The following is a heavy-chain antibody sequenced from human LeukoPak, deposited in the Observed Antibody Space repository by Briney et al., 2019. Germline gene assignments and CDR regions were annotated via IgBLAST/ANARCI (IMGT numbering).Heavy chain of an antibody. CDR1: GGSVSSGSYY. V-gene: IGHV4-61*01. CDR3: AREDGTRFDY. J-gene: IGHJ4*02. D-gene: IGHD2-2*01. Sequence: SETLSLTCTVSGGSVSSGSYYWSWIRQPPGKGLEWIGYIYYSGSTNYNPSLKSRVTISVDTSKNQFPLKLSSVTAADTAVYYCAREDGTRFDYWGQGTLVTVSS. CDR2: IYYSGST.